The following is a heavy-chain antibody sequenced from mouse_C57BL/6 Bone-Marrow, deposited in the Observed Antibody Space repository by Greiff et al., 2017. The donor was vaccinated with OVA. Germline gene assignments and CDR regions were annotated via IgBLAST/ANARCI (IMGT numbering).Heavy chain of an antibody. CDR2: IDPSDSYT. CDR1: GYTFTSYW. V-gene: IGHV1-50*01. Sequence: QVQLQQPGADLVKPGASVKLSCKASGYTFTSYWMQWVKQRPGQGLEWIGEIDPSDSYTNYNQKFKGKATLTVDTSSSTAYMQLSSLTSEDSAVYYCARGDVFSYYLDYWGQGTTLTVSS. D-gene: IGHD3-3*01. J-gene: IGHJ2*01. CDR3: ARGDVFSYYLDY.